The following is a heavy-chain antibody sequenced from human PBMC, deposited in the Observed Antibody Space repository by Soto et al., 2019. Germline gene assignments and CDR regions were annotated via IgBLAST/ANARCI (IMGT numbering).Heavy chain of an antibody. V-gene: IGHV3-49*04. CDR2: IRSKAYGGTT. J-gene: IGHJ1*01. D-gene: IGHD4-4*01. CDR3: TRDRVTSPEGYFQH. Sequence: GGSLRLSCTASGFTFGDYAMSWVRQAPGKGLEWVGFIRSKAYGGTTEYAASVKGRFAISRDDSKSIAYLQMNSLKTEDTAVYYCTRDRVTSPEGYFQHWGQGTLVTVSS. CDR1: GFTFGDYA.